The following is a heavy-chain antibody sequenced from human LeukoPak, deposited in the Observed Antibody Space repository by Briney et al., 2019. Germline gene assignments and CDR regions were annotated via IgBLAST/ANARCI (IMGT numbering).Heavy chain of an antibody. V-gene: IGHV1-69*06. D-gene: IGHD3-10*01. Sequence: SVKVSCKASGGTFSSYAISWVRQAPGQGLEWMGGIIPIFGTANYAQKFQGRVTITADKSTSTAYMELSSLRSEDTAVYYCAAVSRYGSGSYNYYYYMDVWGKGTTVTISS. J-gene: IGHJ6*03. CDR3: AAVSRYGSGSYNYYYYMDV. CDR1: GGTFSSYA. CDR2: IIPIFGTA.